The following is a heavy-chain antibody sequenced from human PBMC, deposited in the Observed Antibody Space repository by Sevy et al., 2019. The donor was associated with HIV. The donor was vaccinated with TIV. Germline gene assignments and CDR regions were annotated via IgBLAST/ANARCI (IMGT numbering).Heavy chain of an antibody. Sequence: GGSLRLSCAASGFTFSSYAMSWVRQAPGKGLEWVSAISGSGGSTYYADSVKGRFTISRDNSKNTRYLQMNSLRAEDTAVYYCAKDWYYYDSSGYYPNWFDPWGQGTLVTVSS. CDR2: ISGSGGST. J-gene: IGHJ5*02. D-gene: IGHD3-22*01. CDR3: AKDWYYYDSSGYYPNWFDP. CDR1: GFTFSSYA. V-gene: IGHV3-23*01.